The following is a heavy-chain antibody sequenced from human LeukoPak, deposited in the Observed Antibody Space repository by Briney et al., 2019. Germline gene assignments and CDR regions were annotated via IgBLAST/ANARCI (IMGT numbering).Heavy chain of an antibody. CDR2: ISTSSRYI. CDR3: ARADCSSSTCYLRRSWFDP. CDR1: GFSLSNYD. V-gene: IGHV3-21*01. D-gene: IGHD2-2*01. J-gene: IGHJ5*02. Sequence: GGSLRLSCAASGFSLSNYDMNWVRHAQGKGLEWVSSISTSSRYIYYKDSVRGRFTISRDDAKNSLHLEMNSLRAEDTAVYYCARADCSSSTCYLRRSWFDPWGQGTLVTVSS.